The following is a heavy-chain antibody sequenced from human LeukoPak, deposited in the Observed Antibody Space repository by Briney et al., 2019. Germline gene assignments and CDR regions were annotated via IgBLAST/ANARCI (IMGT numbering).Heavy chain of an antibody. Sequence: GGSLRLSCAASGFTFDDFAMHWVRQAPGKGLECVSLISGDGGSTYHADSVKGRFTISRDNAKNSLYLQMNSLRDEDTAVYYCASLYFGHYWGQGTPVTVSS. J-gene: IGHJ4*02. CDR1: GFTFDDFA. D-gene: IGHD2/OR15-2a*01. V-gene: IGHV3-43*02. CDR3: ASLYFGHY. CDR2: ISGDGGST.